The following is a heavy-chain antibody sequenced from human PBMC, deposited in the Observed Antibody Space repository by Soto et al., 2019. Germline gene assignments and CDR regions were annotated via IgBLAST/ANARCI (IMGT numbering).Heavy chain of an antibody. CDR2: ISSDGSVS. V-gene: IGHV3-74*01. Sequence: EVKLVESGGGLVQPGGSLRLSCADSGFTFTNYWMYWVRQAPGKGLVWVSRISSDGSVSSYADSVKGRLTISRDNVKNTLYLQRNRQRAEDTAVYYYARGDCVGSTCYSFAGSFYYHMAVWGKGTTVTVFS. J-gene: IGHJ6*03. D-gene: IGHD2-15*01. CDR1: GFTFTNYW. CDR3: ARGDCVGSTCYSFAGSFYYHMAV.